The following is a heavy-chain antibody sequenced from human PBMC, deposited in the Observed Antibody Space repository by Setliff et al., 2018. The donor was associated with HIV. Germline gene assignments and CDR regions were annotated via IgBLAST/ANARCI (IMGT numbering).Heavy chain of an antibody. CDR3: ARGRLYYDTSGYYFYYFDY. CDR1: GVSISRSNYY. D-gene: IGHD3-22*01. CDR2: IYYSEST. J-gene: IGHJ4*02. Sequence: PSETLSLTCTFSGVSISRSNYYWSWIRQPPGKGLEWIGYIYYSESTSYNPSLKSRVTISVDTSKDQFSLELSSVTAADTAVYYCARGRLYYDTSGYYFYYFDYWGQGPRSPSPQ. V-gene: IGHV4-61*05.